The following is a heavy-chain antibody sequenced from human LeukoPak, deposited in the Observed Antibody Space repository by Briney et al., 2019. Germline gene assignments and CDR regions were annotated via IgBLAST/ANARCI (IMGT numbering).Heavy chain of an antibody. V-gene: IGHV4-31*03. J-gene: IGHJ5*02. Sequence: PSETLSLTCTVSDGSISSGGYYWSWLRQHPGKGLEWIGYIYYSGSTYYNPSLKSRVTISVDTSKNQFSLKLSSVTAADTAVYHCARQGISGTHYASFDPWGQGTLVTVSS. D-gene: IGHD3-10*01. CDR1: DGSISSGGYY. CDR3: ARQGISGTHYASFDP. CDR2: IYYSGST.